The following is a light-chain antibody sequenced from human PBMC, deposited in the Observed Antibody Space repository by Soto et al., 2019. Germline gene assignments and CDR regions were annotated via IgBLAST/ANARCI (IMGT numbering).Light chain of an antibody. J-gene: IGLJ1*01. CDR3: SSNAVGSTYV. CDR2: EVS. V-gene: IGLV2-14*01. CDR1: SSDVGGFNY. Sequence: QSALPQPASVSGSPGQSITISCTGTSSDVGGFNYVSWYQQYPGEAPKLLIYEVSNRPSGVSSRFSGSKSGNTASLTISGLQADDEGDYYCSSNAVGSTYVFGTGTKLTVL.